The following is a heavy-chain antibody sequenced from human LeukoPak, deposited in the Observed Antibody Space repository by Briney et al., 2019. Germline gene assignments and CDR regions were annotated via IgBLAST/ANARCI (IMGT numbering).Heavy chain of an antibody. V-gene: IGHV1-69*04. CDR1: GGTFSSYA. D-gene: IGHD3-22*01. Sequence: VASVKVSCKASGGTFSSYAISWVRQAPGQGLEWMGRIIPIVGIANYAQKFQGRVTITADKSTSTAYMELSSLRSEDTAVYYCASSPDYYDSSGYSWGAFDIWGQGTMVTVSS. J-gene: IGHJ3*02. CDR3: ASSPDYYDSSGYSWGAFDI. CDR2: IIPIVGIA.